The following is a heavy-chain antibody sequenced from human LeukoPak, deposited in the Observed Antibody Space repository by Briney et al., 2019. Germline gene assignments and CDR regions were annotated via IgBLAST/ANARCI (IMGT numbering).Heavy chain of an antibody. Sequence: GRSLRLSCAASGFTFSKYVMHWVRQAPGKGLEWVTTISYDGSNKYYADSVKGRFTISRDNSKNTLYLQMSSLNGEDTAVYYCARDGPAVIFFGDLEYWGQGTLVTVCS. CDR1: GFTFSKYV. CDR3: ARDGPAVIFFGDLEY. J-gene: IGHJ4*02. CDR2: ISYDGSNK. D-gene: IGHD2-21*01. V-gene: IGHV3-30*03.